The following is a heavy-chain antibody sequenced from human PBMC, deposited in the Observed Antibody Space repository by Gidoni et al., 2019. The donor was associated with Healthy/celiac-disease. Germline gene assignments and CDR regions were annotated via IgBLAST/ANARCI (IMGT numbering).Heavy chain of an antibody. V-gene: IGHV3-15*01. J-gene: IGHJ6*02. CDR2: IKSKTDGGTT. D-gene: IGHD5-18*01. CDR3: TTPGTAMAHTVYYYYYGMDV. Sequence: EVQLVESGGGLVKPGGSIRLACADSGFTFSNAWMSWFRQAPGKGLEWFGRIKSKTDGGTTDYAAPVKGRFTISRDDSKNTLYLQMNSLKTEDTAVYYCTTPGTAMAHTVYYYYYGMDVWGQGTTVTVSS. CDR1: GFTFSNAW.